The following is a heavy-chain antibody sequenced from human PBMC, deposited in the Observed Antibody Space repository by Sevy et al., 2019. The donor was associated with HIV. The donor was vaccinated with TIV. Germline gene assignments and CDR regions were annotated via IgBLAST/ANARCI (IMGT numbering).Heavy chain of an antibody. V-gene: IGHV3-64D*06. Sequence: GGSLRLSCSASGFTFSSYAMHWVRQAPGKGLEYVSAISSNGGSTYYADSVKGRFTISRDNSKNTLYLKMSSLRAEDTAVYYCVKDMATHYYGSGSYRGAFDIWGQGTMVTVSS. D-gene: IGHD3-10*01. CDR1: GFTFSSYA. J-gene: IGHJ3*02. CDR3: VKDMATHYYGSGSYRGAFDI. CDR2: ISSNGGST.